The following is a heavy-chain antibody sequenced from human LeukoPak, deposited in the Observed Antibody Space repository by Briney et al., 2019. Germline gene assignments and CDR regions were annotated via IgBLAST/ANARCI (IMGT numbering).Heavy chain of an antibody. CDR1: TFTFGNYP. CDR3: TRHQSPYLDAFDL. CDR2: IKTQPFGGTS. Sequence: PGGSLRLSCTSDTFTFGNYPLSRVRQAPGRGLEWITFIKTQPFGGTSEYAASVKGRFFFSRDDSKNIAYLQMNRVKTEDTAVYYCTRHQSPYLDAFDLWGQGTMVIVTS. D-gene: IGHD2-2*01. V-gene: IGHV3-49*04. J-gene: IGHJ3*01.